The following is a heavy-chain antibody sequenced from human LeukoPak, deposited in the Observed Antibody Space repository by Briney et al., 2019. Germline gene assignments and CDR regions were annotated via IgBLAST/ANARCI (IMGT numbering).Heavy chain of an antibody. D-gene: IGHD6-13*01. Sequence: GASVKVSCKASGYTFTSYGISWVRQAPGQGLEWMGWISAYNGNTNYAQKLQGRVTMTTDTSTSTAYMELSSLRSEDTAVYYCARVGGSSSWQKSYYFDYWGQGTLVTVSS. CDR2: ISAYNGNT. CDR1: GYTFTSYG. CDR3: ARVGGSSSWQKSYYFDY. V-gene: IGHV1-18*01. J-gene: IGHJ4*02.